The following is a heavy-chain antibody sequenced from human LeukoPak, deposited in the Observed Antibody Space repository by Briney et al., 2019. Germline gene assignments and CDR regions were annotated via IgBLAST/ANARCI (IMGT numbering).Heavy chain of an antibody. V-gene: IGHV3-48*03. CDR2: ISSSGSTI. D-gene: IGHD2-21*02. CDR1: GFTFSSYE. J-gene: IGHJ3*02. CDR3: AKTVVVTANPRAFDI. Sequence: GGPLRISCAASGFTFSSYEMNWVRQAPGKGLEWVSYISSSGSTIYYADSVKGRFNISRDNSKKTVFLQMNSLRADDTAVYYCAKTVVVTANPRAFDIWGQGTMVTVSS.